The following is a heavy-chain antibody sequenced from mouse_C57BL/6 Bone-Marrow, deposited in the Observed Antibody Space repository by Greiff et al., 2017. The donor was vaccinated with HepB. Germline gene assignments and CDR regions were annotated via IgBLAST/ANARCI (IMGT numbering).Heavy chain of an antibody. V-gene: IGHV14-4*01. D-gene: IGHD1-1*01. J-gene: IGHJ2*01. CDR2: IDPENGDT. CDR3: TRHGSSFGDY. CDR1: GFNIKDDY. Sequence: LVESGAELVRPGASVKLSCTASGFNIKDDYMHWVKQRPEQGLEWIGWIDPENGDTEYASKFQGKATITADTSSNTAYLQLSSLTSEDTAVYYCTRHGSSFGDYWGQGTTLTVSS.